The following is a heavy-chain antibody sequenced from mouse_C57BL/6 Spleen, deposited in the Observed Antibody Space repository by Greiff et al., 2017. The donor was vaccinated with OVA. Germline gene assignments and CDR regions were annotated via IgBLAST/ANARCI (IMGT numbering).Heavy chain of an antibody. V-gene: IGHV6-3*01. CDR1: GFTFSNYW. Sequence: EVKLVESGGGLVQPGGSMKLSCVASGFTFSNYWMNWVRQSPEKGLEWVAQIILKSDNYATHYAESVKGRFTISRDDSKSSVYLQMNKLRAEDNGIYYCTDNWEKDYAMDYWGQGTSVTVYS. D-gene: IGHD4-1*01. CDR2: IILKSDNYAT. J-gene: IGHJ4*01. CDR3: TDNWEKDYAMDY.